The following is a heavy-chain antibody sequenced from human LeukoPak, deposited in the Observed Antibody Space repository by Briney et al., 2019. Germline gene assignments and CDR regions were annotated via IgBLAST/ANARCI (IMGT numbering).Heavy chain of an antibody. D-gene: IGHD5-18*01. V-gene: IGHV4-34*01. Sequence: SETLSLTCAVYGGSFSGYYWSWIRQPPGKGLEWIGEINHSGSTNYNPSLKSRVTISVDTSKNQFSLKLSSVTAADTAVYYCARGYSYGSNYYYYMDVWGKGTTVTVSS. CDR2: INHSGST. CDR3: ARGYSYGSNYYYYMDV. J-gene: IGHJ6*03. CDR1: GGSFSGYY.